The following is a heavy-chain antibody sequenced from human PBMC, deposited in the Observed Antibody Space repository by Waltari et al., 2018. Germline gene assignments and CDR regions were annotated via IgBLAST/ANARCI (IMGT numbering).Heavy chain of an antibody. J-gene: IGHJ4*02. D-gene: IGHD3-22*01. CDR2: INPNSGGT. CDR1: GYTFTGYY. CDR3: ARDGFERDSSGYYEAPAFDY. V-gene: IGHV1-2*02. Sequence: QVQLVQSGAEVKKPGASVKVSCKASGYTFTGYYMHWVRQAPGQGLEWMGWINPNSGGTNYAQKFQGRVTMTRDTSISTAYMELSRLRSDDTAVYYCARDGFERDSSGYYEAPAFDYWGQGTLVTVSS.